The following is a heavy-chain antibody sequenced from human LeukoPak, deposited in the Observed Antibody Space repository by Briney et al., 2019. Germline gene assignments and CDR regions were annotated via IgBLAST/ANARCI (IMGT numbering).Heavy chain of an antibody. CDR1: GGSISSYY. CDR2: IYHSGST. J-gene: IGHJ5*02. D-gene: IGHD3-22*01. V-gene: IGHV4-59*12. Sequence: SETLSLTCTVSGGSISSYYWSWIRQPAGKGLEWIGYIYHSGSTYYNPSLKSRVTISVDRSKNQFSLKLSSVTAADTAVYYCARAVGVVDPNWFDPWGQGTLVTVSS. CDR3: ARAVGVVDPNWFDP.